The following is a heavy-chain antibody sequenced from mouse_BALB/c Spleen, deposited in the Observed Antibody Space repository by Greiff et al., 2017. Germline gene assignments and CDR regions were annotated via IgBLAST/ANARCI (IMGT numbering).Heavy chain of an antibody. V-gene: IGHV1-7*01. J-gene: IGHJ4*01. CDR2: INPSTGYT. CDR1: GYTFTSYW. CDR3: AGGHRAMDY. Sequence: VKLQESGAELAKPGASVKMSCKASGYTFTSYWMHWVKQRPGQGLEWIGYINPSTGYTEYNQKFKDKATLTADKSSSTAYMQLSSLTSEDSAVYYCAGGHRAMDYWGQGTSVTVSS. D-gene: IGHD3-3*01.